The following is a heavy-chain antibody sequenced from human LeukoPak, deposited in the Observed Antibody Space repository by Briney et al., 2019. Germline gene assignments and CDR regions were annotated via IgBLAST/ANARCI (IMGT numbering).Heavy chain of an antibody. CDR2: ISYDGSNK. CDR1: GFTFSSYG. D-gene: IGHD3-22*01. Sequence: GGSLRLSCAASGFTFSSYGIHWVRQAPGKGLEWVALISYDGSNKYYADSVKGRFTISRDNSKNTLYLQMNSLRAEGTAVYYCAKETYYDSSGYYYDWFDPWGQGTLVTVSS. V-gene: IGHV3-30*18. J-gene: IGHJ5*02. CDR3: AKETYYDSSGYYYDWFDP.